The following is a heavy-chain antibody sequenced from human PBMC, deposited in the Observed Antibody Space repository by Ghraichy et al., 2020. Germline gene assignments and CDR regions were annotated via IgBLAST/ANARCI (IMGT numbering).Heavy chain of an antibody. Sequence: GGSLRLSCAASGFTFSSYAMSWVRQAPGKGLEWVSAISGSGGSTYYADSVKGRFTISRDNSKNTLYLQMNSLRAEDTAVYYCAKSPRRDGYNLADYWGQGTLVTVSS. CDR3: AKSPRRDGYNLADY. J-gene: IGHJ4*02. CDR2: ISGSGGST. CDR1: GFTFSSYA. D-gene: IGHD5-24*01. V-gene: IGHV3-23*01.